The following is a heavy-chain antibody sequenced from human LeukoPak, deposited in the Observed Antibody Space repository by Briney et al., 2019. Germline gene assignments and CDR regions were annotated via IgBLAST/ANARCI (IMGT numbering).Heavy chain of an antibody. V-gene: IGHV3-74*01. CDR2: INSDGSST. Sequence: GGSLRLSRAASGFTFSSYWMHWVRQAPGKGLVWVSRINSDGSSTSYADSVKGRFTISRDNAKNTLYLQMNSLRAEDTAVYYCARVDCSGGSCYEDYWGQGTLVTVSS. CDR1: GFTFSSYW. CDR3: ARVDCSGGSCYEDY. J-gene: IGHJ4*02. D-gene: IGHD2-15*01.